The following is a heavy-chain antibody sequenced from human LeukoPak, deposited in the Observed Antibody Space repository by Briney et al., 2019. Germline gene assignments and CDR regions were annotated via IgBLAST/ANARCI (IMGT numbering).Heavy chain of an antibody. CDR2: ISYDGSNK. CDR1: GFTFSSYG. CDR3: ARHVVAVGFDY. V-gene: IGHV3-30*03. J-gene: IGHJ4*02. Sequence: GGSLRPSCAASGFTFSSYGMHWVRQAPGKGLEWVAVISYDGSNKYYADSVKGRFTISRDNSKNTLYLQMNSLRAEDTAVYYCARHVVAVGFDYWGQGTLVTVSS. D-gene: IGHD3-22*01.